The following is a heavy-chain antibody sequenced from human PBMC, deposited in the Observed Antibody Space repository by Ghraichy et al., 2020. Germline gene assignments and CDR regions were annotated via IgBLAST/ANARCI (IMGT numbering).Heavy chain of an antibody. CDR2: INHSGST. J-gene: IGHJ4*02. V-gene: IGHV4-34*01. CDR3: AGGSRSVIYFDY. CDR1: GGSFSGYY. Sequence: SQTLSLTCAVYGGSFSGYYWSWIRQPPGKGLEWIREINHSGSTNYNPSLKSRVTISVDTSKNQFSLKLSSVTAADTAVYYCAGGSRSVIYFDYWGQGTLVTVSS. D-gene: IGHD6-6*01.